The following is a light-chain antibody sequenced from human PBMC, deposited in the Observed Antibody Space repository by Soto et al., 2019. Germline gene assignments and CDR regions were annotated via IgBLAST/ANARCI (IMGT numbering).Light chain of an antibody. Sequence: IEGTQSPSSLSESXGXXXXXTXXASQGISTYLNWYQQKPGKAPKLLIYAASSLQSGVPSRFSGSGSETDFTLTISSLQPEDFATYSCQQSYITTWTFGQGSKVDI. V-gene: IGKV1-39*01. J-gene: IGKJ1*01. CDR1: QGISTY. CDR2: AAS. CDR3: QQSYITTWT.